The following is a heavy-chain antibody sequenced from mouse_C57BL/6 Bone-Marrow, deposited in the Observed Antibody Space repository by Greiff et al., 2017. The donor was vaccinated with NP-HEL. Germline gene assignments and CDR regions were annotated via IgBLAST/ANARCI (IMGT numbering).Heavy chain of an antibody. Sequence: VKLVESGPGLVQPSQSLSITCTVSGFSLTSYGVHWVRQSPGKGLEWLGVIWRGGSTDYNAAFMSRLSITKDNSKSQVFFKMNSLQADDTAIYYCAKRGGGWLLSYAMDYWGQGTSVTVSS. D-gene: IGHD2-3*01. CDR1: GFSLTSYG. CDR3: AKRGGGWLLSYAMDY. CDR2: IWRGGST. V-gene: IGHV2-5*01. J-gene: IGHJ4*01.